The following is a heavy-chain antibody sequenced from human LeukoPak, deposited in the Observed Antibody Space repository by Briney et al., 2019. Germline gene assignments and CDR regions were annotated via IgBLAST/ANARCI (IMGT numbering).Heavy chain of an antibody. CDR3: ARVRDAVVKAFDY. CDR2: IYTSGSI. V-gene: IGHV4-61*02. CDR1: GGSISSGNYY. Sequence: SQTLSLTCTVSGGSISSGNYYWRWIRQPAGKGLQWIGRIYTSGSISYNPSLTSRVTLSVYTSKNQFSLKLRSVTAPGPTLLFCARVRDAVVKAFDYWGQGTLVTVSS. D-gene: IGHD3-22*01. J-gene: IGHJ4*02.